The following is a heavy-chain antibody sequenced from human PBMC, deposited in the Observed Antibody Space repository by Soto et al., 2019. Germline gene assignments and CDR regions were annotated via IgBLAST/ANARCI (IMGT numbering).Heavy chain of an antibody. D-gene: IGHD1-1*01. CDR2: INGANGNT. V-gene: IGHV1-3*01. CDR1: GCSFITYS. J-gene: IGHJ6*01. Sequence: ASVKLSCKASGCSFITYSMHWVRQAPGQGLEWMGWINGANGNTRYSQKFKDRVSISRDTPASTGYMELSSLRSEDTAVYYCARGKGMEENYY. CDR3: ARGKGMEENYY.